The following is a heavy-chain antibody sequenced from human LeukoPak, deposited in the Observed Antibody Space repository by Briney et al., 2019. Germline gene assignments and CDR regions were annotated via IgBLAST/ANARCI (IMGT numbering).Heavy chain of an antibody. CDR1: GFTFSSYA. V-gene: IGHV3-23*01. CDR3: AKDSRGYYDSSGYYGFDY. J-gene: IGHJ4*02. Sequence: GGSLRLSCAASGFTFSSYAMSWVRQAPGKGLEWVSAISGSGGSTYYADSVKGRFTISRENSKNTLYLQMNSLRAEDTAVYYCAKDSRGYYDSSGYYGFDYWGQGTLVTVSS. CDR2: ISGSGGST. D-gene: IGHD3-22*01.